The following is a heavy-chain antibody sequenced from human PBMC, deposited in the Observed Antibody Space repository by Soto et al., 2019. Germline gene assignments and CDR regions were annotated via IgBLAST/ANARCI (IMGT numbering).Heavy chain of an antibody. CDR2: INHSGST. V-gene: IGHV4-34*01. CDR3: ARGRWFGERYFDY. Sequence: PSETLSLTCAVYGGSFSGYYWSWIRQPPGKGLEWIGEINHSGSTNYNPSLKSRVTISVDTSKNQFSLKLSSVTAADTAVYYCARGRWFGERYFDYWGQGTLVTVS. CDR1: GGSFSGYY. D-gene: IGHD3-10*01. J-gene: IGHJ4*02.